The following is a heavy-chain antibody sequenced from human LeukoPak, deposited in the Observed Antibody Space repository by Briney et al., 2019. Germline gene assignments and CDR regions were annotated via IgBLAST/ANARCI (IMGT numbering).Heavy chain of an antibody. D-gene: IGHD2-2*01. Sequence: PGGSLRLSCAASGFTFSQYAMHWVRQAPGKGLEWVAIISYDGSNKYYADSVKGRFTISRDNSKNTLYLQMNSLRAEDTAVYYCARDSGYCTSTSCYAWLADYWGQGTPVTVSS. CDR2: ISYDGSNK. CDR1: GFTFSQYA. J-gene: IGHJ4*02. V-gene: IGHV3-30*04. CDR3: ARDSGYCTSTSCYAWLADY.